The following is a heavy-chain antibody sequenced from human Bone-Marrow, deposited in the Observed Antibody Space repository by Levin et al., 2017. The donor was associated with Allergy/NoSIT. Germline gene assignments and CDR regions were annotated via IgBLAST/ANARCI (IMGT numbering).Heavy chain of an antibody. V-gene: IGHV3-23*01. CDR1: GFMFSDYD. J-gene: IGHJ3*01. CDR3: ARSRLASATGIFDA. D-gene: IGHD2-15*01. CDR2: FRISDYNT. Sequence: AGGSLRLSCAASGFMFSDYDMNWVRQAPGKGLQWISSFRISDYNTFYADSVRGRFTIYRDNSKKTLYLQMNTLGVDDTATYYCARSRLASATGIFDAWGQGTLVTVAS.